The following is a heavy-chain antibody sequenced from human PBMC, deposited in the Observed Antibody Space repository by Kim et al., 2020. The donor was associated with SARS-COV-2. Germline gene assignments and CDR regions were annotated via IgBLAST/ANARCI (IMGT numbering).Heavy chain of an antibody. D-gene: IGHD3-10*01. J-gene: IGHJ6*02. Sequence: GGSLRLSCTASGFTFGDYAMHWVRQAPGKGLEWVSDISTNSERTAYAKSVKGRFTISRDNAKNSLYLQMNSLRTEDTALYYCAKDYYGSVTHSCGMDVWGQGTTVTVSS. CDR2: ISTNSERT. CDR3: AKDYYGSVTHSCGMDV. V-gene: IGHV3-9*01. CDR1: GFTFGDYA.